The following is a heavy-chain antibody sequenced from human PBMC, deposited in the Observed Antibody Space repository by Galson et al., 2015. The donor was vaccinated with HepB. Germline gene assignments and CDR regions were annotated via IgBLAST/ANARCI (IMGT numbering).Heavy chain of an antibody. CDR1: GFTFSSYA. CDR3: ARDGPGDGFDFDY. Sequence: SLRLSCAASGFTFSSYAMHWVRQAPGKGLEWVAVISYDGSNKYYADSVKGRFTISRDNSKNTLYLQMNSLRAEDTAVCYCARDGPGDGFDFDYWGQGTLVTVSS. V-gene: IGHV3-30-3*01. CDR2: ISYDGSNK. D-gene: IGHD5-24*01. J-gene: IGHJ4*02.